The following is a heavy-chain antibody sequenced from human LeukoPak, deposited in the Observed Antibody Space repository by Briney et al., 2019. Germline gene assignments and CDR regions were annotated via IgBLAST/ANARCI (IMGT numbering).Heavy chain of an antibody. CDR2: ISAYNGNT. CDR3: ARGYYDSSGYSLFDY. Sequence: ASVKVSCKASGYTFTSYGISWVRQAPGQGLEWMGWISAYNGNTNYAQKLQGRVAMTTDTSTSTAYMELRSLRSDDTAVYYCARGYYDSSGYSLFDYWGQGTLVTVSS. D-gene: IGHD3-22*01. V-gene: IGHV1-18*01. J-gene: IGHJ4*02. CDR1: GYTFTSYG.